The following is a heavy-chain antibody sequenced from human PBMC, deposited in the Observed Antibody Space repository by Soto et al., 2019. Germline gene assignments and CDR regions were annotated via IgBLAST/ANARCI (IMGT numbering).Heavy chain of an antibody. V-gene: IGHV3-21*01. CDR3: ARDCSGGSCYPGMDV. D-gene: IGHD2-15*01. Sequence: GGSLRLSCAASGFNFNSYTITWVRQAPGKRLEWLSSISSSGYIFSTDSVRGRFTISRDNAKNSVYLQINSLRAEDTAVYFCARDCSGGSCYPGMDVWGQGTTVTVSS. CDR1: GFNFNSYT. CDR2: ISSSGYI. J-gene: IGHJ6*02.